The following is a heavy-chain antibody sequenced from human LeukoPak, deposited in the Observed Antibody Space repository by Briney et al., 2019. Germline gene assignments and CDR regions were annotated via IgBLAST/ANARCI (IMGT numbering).Heavy chain of an antibody. J-gene: IGHJ4*02. Sequence: ASVKVSCKASGYTFIGYYIHWVRQAPGQGLEWMGWINPNSGGTNYAQKFQGRVTMTRDTSISTVYMEMSRLRSDDTAVYYCARESVPAVAARRGLNYWGQGTLVAVSS. V-gene: IGHV1-2*02. CDR1: GYTFIGYY. D-gene: IGHD6-6*01. CDR3: ARESVPAVAARRGLNY. CDR2: INPNSGGT.